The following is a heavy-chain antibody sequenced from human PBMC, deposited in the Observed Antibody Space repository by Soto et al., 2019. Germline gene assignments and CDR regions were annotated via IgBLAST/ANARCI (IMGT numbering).Heavy chain of an antibody. CDR3: ASELAVAGFDY. V-gene: IGHV1-8*01. Sequence: QVQLVQSGAEVKKPGASVKVSCKASGYTFTSYDINWVRQATGQGLEWMGWMNPNSGNTGYAQKFQGTGTMTRNTSKSTAYRELSSLRAEDTAVYYCASELAVAGFDYWGQGTLVTVSS. CDR1: GYTFTSYD. D-gene: IGHD6-19*01. CDR2: MNPNSGNT. J-gene: IGHJ4*02.